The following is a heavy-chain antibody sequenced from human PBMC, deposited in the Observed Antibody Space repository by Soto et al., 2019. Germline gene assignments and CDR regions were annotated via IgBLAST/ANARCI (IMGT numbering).Heavy chain of an antibody. CDR2: ISSSSSYI. V-gene: IGHV3-21*01. D-gene: IGHD2-8*01. CDR3: ATVAPEVYSAFVL. J-gene: IGHJ3*01. Sequence: GVALRLSWGASGGMFSSYSMNGGRQAPGKGLEWVSSISSSSSYIYYADSVKGRFTISRDNAKNSLYLQMNSLRAEDTAVYYCATVAPEVYSAFVLWGQGAMV. CDR1: GGMFSSYS.